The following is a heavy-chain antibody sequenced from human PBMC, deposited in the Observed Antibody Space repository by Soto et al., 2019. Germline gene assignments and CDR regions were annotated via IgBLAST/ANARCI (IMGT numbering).Heavy chain of an antibody. CDR2: IYWDDSK. J-gene: IGHJ4*02. CDR1: GFSLTTDRVG. Sequence: QITLKESGPTLVKPTQTLTLTCTFSGFSLTTDRVGVGWIRQPPGEALEWLAVIYWDDSKTYRPSLESRLTSTKDPSKTQVALTLTNMDSLDTATYYCAHAYGGRSLYWGQGTLVTVSS. D-gene: IGHD1-26*01. CDR3: AHAYGGRSLY. V-gene: IGHV2-5*02.